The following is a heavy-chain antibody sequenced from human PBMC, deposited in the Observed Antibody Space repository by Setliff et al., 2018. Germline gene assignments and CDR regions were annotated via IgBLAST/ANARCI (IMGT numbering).Heavy chain of an antibody. J-gene: IGHJ3*02. CDR2: ISAYNGNT. CDR1: GYTFTSYG. Sequence: ASVKVSCKASGYTFTSYGISWVRQAPGQGLEWMGWISAYNGNTNYAQKLQGRVTMTTDTSTNTAYMEVRSLGSDDTAMYYCARGLSYYDSSGSLLAPYAFDIWGQGTMVTVS. D-gene: IGHD3-22*01. V-gene: IGHV1-18*01. CDR3: ARGLSYYDSSGSLLAPYAFDI.